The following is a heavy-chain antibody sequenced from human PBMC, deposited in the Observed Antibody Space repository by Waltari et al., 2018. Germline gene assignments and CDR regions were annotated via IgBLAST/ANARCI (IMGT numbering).Heavy chain of an antibody. CDR2: ISSSSSYI. V-gene: IGHV3-21*01. CDR3: ARGAGKLRFLEADDAFDI. D-gene: IGHD3-3*01. J-gene: IGHJ3*02. CDR1: GFTFSSYS. Sequence: EVQLVESGGGLVKPGGSLRLSCAASGFTFSSYSMNWLRQATGKGLEWVSSISSSSSYIYYADSVKGRLTISRDNAKNSLYLQMNSLRAEDTAVYYCARGAGKLRFLEADDAFDIWGQGTMVTVSS.